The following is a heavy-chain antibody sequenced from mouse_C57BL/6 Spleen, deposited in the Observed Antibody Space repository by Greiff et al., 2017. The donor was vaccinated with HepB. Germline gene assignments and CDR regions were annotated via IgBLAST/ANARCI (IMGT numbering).Heavy chain of an antibody. CDR1: GYTFTDYE. D-gene: IGHD3-1*01. V-gene: IGHV1-15*01. J-gene: IGHJ3*01. CDR2: IDPETGGT. CDR3: TVGTGWFAY. Sequence: QVQLKESGAELVRPGASVTLSCKASGYTFTDYEMHWVKQTPVHGLEWIGAIDPETGGTAYNQKFKGKAILTADKSSSTAYMELRSLTSEDSAVYYCTVGTGWFAYWGQGTLVTVSA.